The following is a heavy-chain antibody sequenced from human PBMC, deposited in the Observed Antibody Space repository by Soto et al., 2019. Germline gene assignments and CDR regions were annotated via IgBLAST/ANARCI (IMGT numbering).Heavy chain of an antibody. V-gene: IGHV1-2*02. CDR3: ARGGGGGLNTAMVTLGLYYYYGMDV. J-gene: IGHJ6*02. CDR2: INPNSGGT. CDR1: GYTFTGYY. D-gene: IGHD5-18*01. Sequence: ASVKVSCKASGYTFTGYYMHWVRQAPGQGLEWMGWINPNSGGTNYAQKFQGRVTMTRDTSISTAYMELSRLRSDDTAVYYCARGGGGGLNTAMVTLGLYYYYGMDVWGQGTTVTVSS.